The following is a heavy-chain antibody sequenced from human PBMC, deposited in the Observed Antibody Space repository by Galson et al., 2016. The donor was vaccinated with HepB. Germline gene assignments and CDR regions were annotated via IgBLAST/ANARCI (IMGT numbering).Heavy chain of an antibody. D-gene: IGHD3-3*01. CDR3: TRVSGRGAYYDFWTPES. V-gene: IGHV3-33*01. Sequence: SLRLSCAASGLTFTDYGMHWVRQAPGKGPEWVAVIWFDGSHKFYADSVRGRFTISRDDSINTVFLHMTRLTVEDTAVYFCTRVSGRGAYYDFWTPESWGQGTLVTASS. CDR1: GLTFTDYG. J-gene: IGHJ4*02. CDR2: IWFDGSHK.